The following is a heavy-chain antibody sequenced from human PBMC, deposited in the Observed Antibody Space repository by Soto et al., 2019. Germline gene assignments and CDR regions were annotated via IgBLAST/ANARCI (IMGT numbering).Heavy chain of an antibody. V-gene: IGHV5-51*01. J-gene: IGHJ6*02. CDR1: GYSFTSYW. CDR3: ARHRSPYYNYYGMDV. CDR2: IYPGDSDT. Sequence: LKISCKGSGYSFTSYWIGWVRQMPGMPGKGLEWMGIIYPGDSDTRYSPSFQGQVTISADKSTSTVYLQWSSLKASDTAIYYCARHRSPYYNYYGMDVWGQGTTVTVSS.